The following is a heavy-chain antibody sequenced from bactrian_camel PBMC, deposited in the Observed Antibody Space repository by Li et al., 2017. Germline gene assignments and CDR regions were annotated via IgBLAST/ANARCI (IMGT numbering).Heavy chain of an antibody. CDR3: ASVALGIITAFGY. J-gene: IGHJ6*01. V-gene: IGHV3S67*01. CDR1: GSTYSSYC. Sequence: DVQLVESGGGLVQPGGSLRLSCTASGSTYSSYCLGWFRQIPGKERDGVATIDSDGNVEYADSVKGRFTISRDDAKNTLYLQLNSLKTKDTAMYYCASVALGIITAFGYWGQGTQVTVS. D-gene: IGHD3*01. CDR2: IDSDGNV.